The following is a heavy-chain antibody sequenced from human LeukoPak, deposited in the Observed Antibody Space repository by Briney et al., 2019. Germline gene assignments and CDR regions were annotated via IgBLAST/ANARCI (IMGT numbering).Heavy chain of an antibody. CDR3: ARVPPRPTYYDFWSGYYTLPDY. D-gene: IGHD3-3*01. Sequence: ASVSLSSTASGYTLTIYDISWGRQAPGQGVEWMGWMNITRGNTGYEQKFQGRVTMTRNTSISTAYMALSSLRSEDTAVYYCARVPPRPTYYDFWSGYYTLPDYWGQGTLVTVSS. V-gene: IGHV1-8*01. CDR2: MNITRGNT. J-gene: IGHJ4*02. CDR1: GYTLTIYD.